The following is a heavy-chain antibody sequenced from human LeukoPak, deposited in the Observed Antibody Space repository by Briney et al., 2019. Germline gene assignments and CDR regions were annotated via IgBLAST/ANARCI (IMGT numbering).Heavy chain of an antibody. V-gene: IGHV1-2*04. D-gene: IGHD2-2*02. CDR1: GYTFTGYY. CDR2: INPNSGGT. J-gene: IGHJ6*02. Sequence: ASVKVSCKASGYTFTGYYIHWVRQAPGQGLEWMGWINPNSGGTNYAQKFQGWVTMTRDTSISTAYMELSRLRSDDTAVYYCARDSKGIVVVPAAIRGGMDVWGQGTTVTVSS. CDR3: ARDSKGIVVVPAAIRGGMDV.